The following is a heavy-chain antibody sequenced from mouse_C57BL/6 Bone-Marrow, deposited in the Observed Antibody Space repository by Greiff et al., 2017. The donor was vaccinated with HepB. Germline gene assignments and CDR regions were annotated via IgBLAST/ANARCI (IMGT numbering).Heavy chain of an antibody. V-gene: IGHV5-9-1*02. J-gene: IGHJ4*01. CDR3: TREDGSSSYYAMDY. Sequence: EVQLVESGAGLVKPGGSLKLSCAASGFTFSSYAMSWVRQTPEKRLEWVAYISSGGDYIYYADTVKGRFTISRDNARNTLYLQMSSLKSEDTAMYYCTREDGSSSYYAMDYWGQGTSVTVSS. D-gene: IGHD1-1*01. CDR2: ISSGGDYI. CDR1: GFTFSSYA.